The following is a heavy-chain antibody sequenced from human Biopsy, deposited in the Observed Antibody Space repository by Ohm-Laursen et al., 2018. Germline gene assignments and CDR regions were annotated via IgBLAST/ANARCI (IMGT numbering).Heavy chain of an antibody. Sequence: SETLSLTWPVSGGSISDSTYHWGWIRQSPGKGLEWIGNIYYSGNTDYSPSLKSRVTISVDTSNNQFSLKLRSVTAADTAVYYCARQVDFWSGYVDYWGQGTLVTVSS. J-gene: IGHJ4*02. D-gene: IGHD3-3*01. V-gene: IGHV4-39*01. CDR2: IYYSGNT. CDR1: GGSISDSTYH. CDR3: ARQVDFWSGYVDY.